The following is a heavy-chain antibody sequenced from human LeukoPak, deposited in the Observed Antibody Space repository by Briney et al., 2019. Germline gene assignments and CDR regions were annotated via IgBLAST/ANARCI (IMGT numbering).Heavy chain of an antibody. CDR1: GGTFSSYA. V-gene: IGHV1-69*01. J-gene: IGHJ4*02. CDR2: IIPIFGTA. CDR3: ARAFWSGYIFDY. D-gene: IGHD3-3*01. Sequence: GSSVKVSCKASGGTFSSYAISWVRQAPGQGREGMGGIIPIFGTANYAQKFQGRVTITADESTSTAYMELSSLRSEDTAVYYCARAFWSGYIFDYWGQGTLVTVSS.